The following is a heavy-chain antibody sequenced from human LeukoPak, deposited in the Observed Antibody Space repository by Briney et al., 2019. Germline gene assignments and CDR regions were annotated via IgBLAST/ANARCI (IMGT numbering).Heavy chain of an antibody. Sequence: SETLSLTCAVYGGSFSGYYWSWIRQPPGKGLGWIGEINHSGSTNYNPSLKSRVTISVDTSKNQFSLKLSSVTAADTAVYYCARGSKSYYYDSSGYYYAGSSQEYYFDYWGQGTLVTVSS. D-gene: IGHD3-22*01. J-gene: IGHJ4*02. CDR2: INHSGST. CDR1: GGSFSGYY. V-gene: IGHV4-34*01. CDR3: ARGSKSYYYDSSGYYYAGSSQEYYFDY.